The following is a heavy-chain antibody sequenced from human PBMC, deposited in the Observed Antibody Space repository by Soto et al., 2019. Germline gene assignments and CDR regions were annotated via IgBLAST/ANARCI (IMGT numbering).Heavy chain of an antibody. V-gene: IGHV4-59*01. Sequence: PSETLSLTCTVSGGSISSYYWSWIRQPPGKGLEWIGYIYYSGSTNYNPSPKSRVTISVDTSKNQFSLKLSSVTAADTAVYYCARDNLGEQQLVLWGQGTLVTVSS. D-gene: IGHD6-13*01. J-gene: IGHJ4*02. CDR2: IYYSGST. CDR1: GGSISSYY. CDR3: ARDNLGEQQLVL.